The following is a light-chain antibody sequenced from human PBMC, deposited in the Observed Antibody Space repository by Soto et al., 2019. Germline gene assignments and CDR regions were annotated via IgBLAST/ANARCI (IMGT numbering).Light chain of an antibody. CDR2: PSS. CDR3: HQSYSTPYT. Sequence: IQMTQSPSSLSASVGDRVTITCRASQRIGTYLNWYQQRPGKAPKLLISPSSTLQRAVPARYSGSLSGTDFTLTITGLQPEDFATYYCHQSYSTPYTFGEGTKLEIK. V-gene: IGKV1-39*01. CDR1: QRIGTY. J-gene: IGKJ2*01.